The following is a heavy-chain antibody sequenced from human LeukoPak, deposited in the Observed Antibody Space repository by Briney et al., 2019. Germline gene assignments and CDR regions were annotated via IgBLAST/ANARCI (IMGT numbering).Heavy chain of an antibody. CDR1: GGSFSSSSYY. J-gene: IGHJ2*01. Sequence: SETLSLTCTVSGGSFSSSSYYWGWIRQPPGQGLEWIGSIYYGGSTYYNPSLKSRVTISVDTSKNQLSLQLSSVTAADTAMYYCARDYGDIPPDWYYDLWGRGTLVTVSS. CDR2: IYYGGST. V-gene: IGHV4-39*07. D-gene: IGHD4-17*01. CDR3: ARDYGDIPPDWYYDL.